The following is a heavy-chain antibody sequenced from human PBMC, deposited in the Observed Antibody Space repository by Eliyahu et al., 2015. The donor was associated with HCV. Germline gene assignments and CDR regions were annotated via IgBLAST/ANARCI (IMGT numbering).Heavy chain of an antibody. CDR2: ITGDSRXT. CDR3: ARDPTDSNNWFDP. J-gene: IGHJ5*02. CDR1: DFFFSTXR. V-gene: IGHV3-21*06. D-gene: IGHD1-14*01. Sequence: EMQLVESGGGLVKPGGSLXLSCATSDFFFSTXRMHWVRPAPGKGLEWISSITGDSRXTAHADSVKGRFSVSRDNARNTLYLQMSSLSADDTAVYYCARDPTDSNNWFDPWGQGTLVTVSS.